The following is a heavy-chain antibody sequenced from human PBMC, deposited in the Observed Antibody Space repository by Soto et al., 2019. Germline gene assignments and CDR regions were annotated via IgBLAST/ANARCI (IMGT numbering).Heavy chain of an antibody. Sequence: ASVKVSCKTSGYAFPHYVINWVRQAPGHGLEWMGFSTHTGNTNYAQNFQGRVVLTTDTSTSTAYMEVTSLRSDDTAVYYCARSGEHPIEYWGQGTPVTVSS. V-gene: IGHV1-18*01. D-gene: IGHD1-26*01. CDR2: STHTGNT. CDR3: ARSGEHPIEY. CDR1: GYAFPHYV. J-gene: IGHJ4*02.